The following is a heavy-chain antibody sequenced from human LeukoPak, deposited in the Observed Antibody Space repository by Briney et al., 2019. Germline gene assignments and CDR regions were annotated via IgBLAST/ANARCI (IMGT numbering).Heavy chain of an antibody. Sequence: GGSLRLSCAASGFTFSSYAMSWVRQAPGKGLEWVSAISGSGGSTYYADSVKGRFTISRDNSKNTLYLQMNSLRAEDTAVYYCARDRPNYYGSDGHYYRRDGDYWGRGTLVSVSS. CDR1: GFTFSSYA. CDR2: ISGSGGST. CDR3: ARDRPNYYGSDGHYYRRDGDY. J-gene: IGHJ4*02. D-gene: IGHD3-22*01. V-gene: IGHV3-23*01.